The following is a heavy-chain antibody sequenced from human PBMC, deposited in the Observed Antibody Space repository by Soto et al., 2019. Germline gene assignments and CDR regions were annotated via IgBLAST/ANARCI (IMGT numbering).Heavy chain of an antibody. V-gene: IGHV3-30*18. CDR2: ISSDGSNK. CDR1: GFTFSSYG. CDR3: AKYCSIRSCSYPYYYGMDV. D-gene: IGHD2-2*01. J-gene: IGHJ6*02. Sequence: QVQLVESGGGVVQPGGSLRLSCAASGFTFSSYGIHWVRQAPGKGLEWVAVISSDGSNKYYADSVKGRFTISRDNSKNTVYLQMNSLRAEDTAVYYCAKYCSIRSCSYPYYYGMDVWGQRTTGTVSS.